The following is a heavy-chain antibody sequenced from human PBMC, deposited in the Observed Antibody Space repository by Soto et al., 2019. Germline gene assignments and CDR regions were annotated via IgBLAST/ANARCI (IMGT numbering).Heavy chain of an antibody. J-gene: IGHJ5*02. Sequence: PSLTCAVYGGSFSGYYWSWIRQPPGKGLEWIGEINHSGSTNYNPSLKSRVTISVDTSKNQFSLKLSSVTAADTAVYYCARERVGYCSSTSCYLVMGVGYNWFDPWGQGTLVTVSS. CDR1: GGSFSGYY. D-gene: IGHD2-2*01. CDR3: ARERVGYCSSTSCYLVMGVGYNWFDP. CDR2: INHSGST. V-gene: IGHV4-34*01.